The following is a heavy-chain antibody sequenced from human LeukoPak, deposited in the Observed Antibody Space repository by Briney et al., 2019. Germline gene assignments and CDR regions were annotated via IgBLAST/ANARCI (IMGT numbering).Heavy chain of an antibody. CDR2: IYSGGST. J-gene: IGHJ4*02. CDR1: GFTVTGNY. D-gene: IGHD1-26*01. CDR3: ARGAIFVGGVGAQDY. V-gene: IGHV3-53*01. Sequence: PGGSLRLSCAASGFTVTGNYMCWVRQAPGKGLEWVSVIYSGGSTFYADSVKGRFTISRDNSKNTLFLQMHSLRAEDTAVYYCARGAIFVGGVGAQDYWGQGTLVTVSS.